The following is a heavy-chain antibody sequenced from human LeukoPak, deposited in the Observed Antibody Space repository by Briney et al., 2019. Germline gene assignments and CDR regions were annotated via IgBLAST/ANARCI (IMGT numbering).Heavy chain of an antibody. CDR2: ISTYNGDT. D-gene: IGHD1-1*01. CDR3: ARGLPTTVTGPYGMDV. Sequence: GASVKVSCKASGYTFTSYGISWVRQAPGQGLEWMGWISTYNGDTNYAQKLQGRVAMTTDTSTNTAYMELRSLRSDDTAVYYCARGLPTTVTGPYGMDVWGQGTTVTVSS. J-gene: IGHJ6*02. V-gene: IGHV1-18*01. CDR1: GYTFTSYG.